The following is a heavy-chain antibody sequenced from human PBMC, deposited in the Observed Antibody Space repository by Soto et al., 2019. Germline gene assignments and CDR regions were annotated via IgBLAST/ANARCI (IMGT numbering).Heavy chain of an antibody. J-gene: IGHJ6*02. V-gene: IGHV2-70*01. CDR2: IDWDDDK. CDR1: GFSLSTSGMC. CDR3: ARMRYFDWFQPTPAYYGMDV. Sequence: SGPTLVNPTQTLTLTCTFSGFSLSTSGMCVSWIRQPPGKALEWLALIDWDDDKYYSTSLKTRLTISKDTSKNQVVLTMTNMDPVDTATYFCARMRYFDWFQPTPAYYGMDVWGQGTTVTVSS. D-gene: IGHD3-9*01.